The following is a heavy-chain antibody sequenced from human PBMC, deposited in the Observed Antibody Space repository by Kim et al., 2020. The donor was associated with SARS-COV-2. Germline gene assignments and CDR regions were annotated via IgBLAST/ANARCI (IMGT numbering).Heavy chain of an antibody. CDR3: ARGRRIIAVAGKGFDY. D-gene: IGHD6-19*01. CDR1: GFTFSSYG. CDR2: ISYVGSNK. V-gene: IGHV3-33*05. Sequence: GGSLRLSCAASGFTFSSYGMHWVRQAPGKGLEWVAVISYVGSNKYYADSVKGRFTISRDNSKNTLYLQMNSLRAEDTAVYYCARGRRIIAVAGKGFDYWGQGTLVTVSS. J-gene: IGHJ4*02.